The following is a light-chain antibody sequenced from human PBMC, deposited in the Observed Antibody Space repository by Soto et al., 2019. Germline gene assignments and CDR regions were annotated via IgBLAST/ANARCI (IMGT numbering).Light chain of an antibody. CDR2: KAS. Sequence: DIQMPQSLSTLSASVGDRVTMTCRASQSISSWLAWYQQKPGKAPKLLIYKASSLESGVPSRFSGSGSGTEFTLTISSLQPDDFATYYCQQYNSQATFGQGTKVDIK. CDR1: QSISSW. CDR3: QQYNSQAT. J-gene: IGKJ1*01. V-gene: IGKV1-5*03.